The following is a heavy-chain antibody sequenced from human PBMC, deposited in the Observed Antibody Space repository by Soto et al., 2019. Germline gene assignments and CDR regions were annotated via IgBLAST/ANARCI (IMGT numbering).Heavy chain of an antibody. CDR1: GGSISSSSYY. J-gene: IGHJ5*02. V-gene: IGHV4-39*01. Sequence: SETLSLTCTVSGGSISSSSYYWGWIRQPPGKGLEWIGSIYYSGSTYYNPSLKSRVTISVDTSKNQFSLKLSSVTAADTAVYYCVGGYLTGYPYRANWFDPWGQGTLVTVSS. CDR2: IYYSGST. D-gene: IGHD3-9*01. CDR3: VGGYLTGYPYRANWFDP.